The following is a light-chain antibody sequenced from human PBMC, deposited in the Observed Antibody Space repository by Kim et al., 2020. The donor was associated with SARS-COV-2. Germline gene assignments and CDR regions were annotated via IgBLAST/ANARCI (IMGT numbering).Light chain of an antibody. CDR1: QSIRSW. J-gene: IGKJ4*01. Sequence: ASVGDRVTITCRASQSIRSWLAWYQQKPGKAPKFLIYNASSLESGVPSRFSGSGSGTEFTLTISSLQPDDSATYYCQQYDSYPRTFGGGTKVDIK. V-gene: IGKV1-5*03. CDR2: NAS. CDR3: QQYDSYPRT.